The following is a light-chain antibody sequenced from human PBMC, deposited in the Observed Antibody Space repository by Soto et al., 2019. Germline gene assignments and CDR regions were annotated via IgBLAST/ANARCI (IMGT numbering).Light chain of an antibody. CDR2: GAS. Sequence: EIVLTQSPGTLSLSPGERATLSCGASQTVTSNYLAWYQQKPGQAPRLLIFGASIRVTGIPDRFIGSGSGTDFTLTITTLEPEDFAVYYCHQYADSPQTFGQGTK. J-gene: IGKJ1*01. CDR3: HQYADSPQT. CDR1: QTVTSNY. V-gene: IGKV3-20*01.